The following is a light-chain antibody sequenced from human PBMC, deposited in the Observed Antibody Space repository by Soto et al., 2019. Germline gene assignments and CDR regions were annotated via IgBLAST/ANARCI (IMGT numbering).Light chain of an antibody. V-gene: IGLV2-14*01. CDR1: SSDVGVYNY. CDR2: EVT. J-gene: IGLJ2*01. Sequence: QSALTQPASVSGSPGQSITISCTGTSSDVGVYNYVSWYQQHPGKAPKLVIYEVTNRPSGVSNRFSGSKSGNTASLTVSGLQAEDEAHYYCSSYAGTKTLVFGGGTKLTVL. CDR3: SSYAGTKTLV.